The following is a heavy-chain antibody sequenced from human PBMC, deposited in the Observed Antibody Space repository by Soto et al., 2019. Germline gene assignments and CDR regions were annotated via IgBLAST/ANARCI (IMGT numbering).Heavy chain of an antibody. V-gene: IGHV1-8*01. CDR2: MNPNSGNT. Sequence: QVQLVQSGAEVKKPGASVKVSCKASGYTFTSYDINWVRQATGQGLEWMGWMNPNSGNTGYAQKFQGRVTMTRNTSISTAYMELRSLRSEDTAVYYCARGYGDYKNYYYYMDVWGKGTTVTVSS. CDR3: ARGYGDYKNYYYYMDV. CDR1: GYTFTSYD. J-gene: IGHJ6*03. D-gene: IGHD4-17*01.